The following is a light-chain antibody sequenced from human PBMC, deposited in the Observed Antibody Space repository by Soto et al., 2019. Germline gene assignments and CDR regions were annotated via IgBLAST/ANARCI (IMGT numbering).Light chain of an antibody. CDR3: CSYTTSSTYV. V-gene: IGLV2-14*03. CDR2: DVS. CDR1: SSDVGGYSY. Sequence: QSVLTQPASVSGSPGQSIAISCTGTSSDVGGYSYVSWYQQHPGKAPKLMIYDVSNRPSGISTRFSGSKSGNTASLTISGLQAEDEADYYCCSYTTSSTYVFVTGTKVTVL. J-gene: IGLJ1*01.